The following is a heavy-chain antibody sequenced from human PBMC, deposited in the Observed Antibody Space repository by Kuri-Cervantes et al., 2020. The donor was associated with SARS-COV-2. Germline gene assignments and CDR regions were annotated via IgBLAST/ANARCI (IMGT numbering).Heavy chain of an antibody. V-gene: IGHV4-59*12. J-gene: IGHJ6*03. CDR2: IYYSGST. D-gene: IGHD3-22*01. CDR1: GGSISSYY. Sequence: GSLRLSCTVSGGSISSYYWSWIRQPPGQGLEWLGYIYYSGSTKYNPSLESRVTISLDTSRNQFSLKLSSVIAADSAVYYCARSGYYSRGVTYYYMDVWDKGTTVTVSS. CDR3: ARSGYYSRGVTYYYMDV.